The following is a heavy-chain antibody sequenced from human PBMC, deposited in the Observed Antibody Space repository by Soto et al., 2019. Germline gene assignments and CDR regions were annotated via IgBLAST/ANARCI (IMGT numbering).Heavy chain of an antibody. CDR1: GFTFSSYG. J-gene: IGHJ4*02. D-gene: IGHD2-15*01. Sequence: QVQRVESGGGVVQPGRSLRLSCAASGFTFSSYGMHWVRQAPGKGLEWVAVISYDGSNKYYADSVKGRFTISRDNSKNTLYLQMNSLRAEDTAVYYCAKDPHVGDDCSGGSCSYYFDYWGQGTLVTVSS. CDR2: ISYDGSNK. CDR3: AKDPHVGDDCSGGSCSYYFDY. V-gene: IGHV3-30*18.